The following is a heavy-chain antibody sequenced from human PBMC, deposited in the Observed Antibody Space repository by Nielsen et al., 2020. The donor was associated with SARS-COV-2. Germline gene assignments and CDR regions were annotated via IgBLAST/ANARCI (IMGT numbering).Heavy chain of an antibody. J-gene: IGHJ6*02. CDR1: GFPFSTYG. Sequence: GESLKISCAPSGFPFSTYGMIWVRQDPGLGLEWVSAISASGHSTYYADSVRGRFTISRDGSDDTVHLQMDSLRVGDTAIYYCAKESQYSGYDLYYYSYYGMDVWGQGTTVTVSS. CDR3: AKESQYSGYDLYYYSYYGMDV. V-gene: IGHV3-23*01. D-gene: IGHD5-12*01. CDR2: ISASGHST.